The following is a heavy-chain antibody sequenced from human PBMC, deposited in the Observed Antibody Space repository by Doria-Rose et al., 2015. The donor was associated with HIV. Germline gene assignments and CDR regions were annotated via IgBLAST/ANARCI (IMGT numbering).Heavy chain of an antibody. D-gene: IGHD6-13*01. CDR2: TFSDDVR. V-gene: IGHV2-26*01. Sequence: TLKESGPVLVKPTEALTLTCTVSGVSLSSPGMGVSWIRQPPGKALEWLGNTFSDDVRSYKTSLKSRLTISRGTSKSQVVLTMTDMDPVGTATYYCARIKSSRWYHKYYFDFWGQGTLVIVSA. CDR1: GVSLSSPGMG. CDR3: ARIKSSRWYHKYYFDF. J-gene: IGHJ4*02.